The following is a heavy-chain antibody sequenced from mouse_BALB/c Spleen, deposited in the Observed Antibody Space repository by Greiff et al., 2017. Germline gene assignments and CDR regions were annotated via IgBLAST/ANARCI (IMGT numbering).Heavy chain of an antibody. CDR1: GFNIKDTY. V-gene: IGHV14-3*02. CDR3: ARGYRYDYAMDY. Sequence: DVKLQESGAELVKPGASVKLSCTASGFNIKDTYMHWVKQRPEQGLEWIGRIDPANGNTKYDPKFQGKATITADTSSNTAYLQLSSLTSEDTAVYYCARGYRYDYAMDYWGQGTSVTVSS. CDR2: IDPANGNT. D-gene: IGHD2-14*01. J-gene: IGHJ4*01.